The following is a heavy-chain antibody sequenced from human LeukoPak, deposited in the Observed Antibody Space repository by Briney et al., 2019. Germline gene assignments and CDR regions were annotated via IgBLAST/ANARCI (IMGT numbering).Heavy chain of an antibody. D-gene: IGHD6-13*01. Sequence: GGSLRLSCAASGFTFSSYWMSWVRQAPGKGLEWVANIKQDGNEKCYLDSVKGRFTISRDNAKNSLYLQMNSLRDEDTAVYYCGRDRIAERGTGWRVDYWAQGTLVTVSS. CDR2: IKQDGNEK. CDR3: GRDRIAERGTGWRVDY. V-gene: IGHV3-7*01. J-gene: IGHJ4*02. CDR1: GFTFSSYW.